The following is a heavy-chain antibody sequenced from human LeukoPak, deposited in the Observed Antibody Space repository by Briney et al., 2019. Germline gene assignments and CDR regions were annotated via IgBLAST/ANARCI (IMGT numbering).Heavy chain of an antibody. CDR2: ISWNSGNI. J-gene: IGHJ4*02. D-gene: IGHD3-22*01. V-gene: IGHV3-9*01. CDR1: GFIFDKYA. Sequence: GGSLRLSCAASGFIFDKYAMYWVRQAPGKGLEWVSGISWNSGNIGYADSVKGRFTISRDNSKNTLYLQMNSLRAEDTAVYYCARDRNYYDSSGYHRVDYWGQGTLVTVSS. CDR3: ARDRNYYDSSGYHRVDY.